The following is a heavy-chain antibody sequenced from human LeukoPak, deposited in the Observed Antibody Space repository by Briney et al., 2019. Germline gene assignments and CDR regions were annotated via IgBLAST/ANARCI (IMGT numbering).Heavy chain of an antibody. V-gene: IGHV1-18*01. CDR3: AREGGYCSSTSCPPRAYNWFDP. J-gene: IGHJ5*02. Sequence: ASVKVSCKASGYTFTSYGISWVRQAPGQGLEWMGWISAYNGNTNYAQKLQSRVTMTTDTSTSTAYMELRSLRSDDTAVYYCAREGGYCSSTSCPPRAYNWFDPWGQGTLVTVSS. CDR2: ISAYNGNT. D-gene: IGHD2-2*01. CDR1: GYTFTSYG.